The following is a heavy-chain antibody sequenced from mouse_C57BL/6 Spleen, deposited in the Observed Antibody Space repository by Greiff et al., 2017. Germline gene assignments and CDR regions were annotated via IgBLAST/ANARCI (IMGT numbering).Heavy chain of an antibody. Sequence: GVEWVAYISSGSSTIYYADTVKGRFTISRDNAKNTLFLQMTSLRSEDTAMYYCARSYRSFAYWGQGTLVTVSA. J-gene: IGHJ3*01. D-gene: IGHD2-14*01. CDR3: ARSYRSFAY. V-gene: IGHV5-17*01. CDR2: ISSGSSTI.